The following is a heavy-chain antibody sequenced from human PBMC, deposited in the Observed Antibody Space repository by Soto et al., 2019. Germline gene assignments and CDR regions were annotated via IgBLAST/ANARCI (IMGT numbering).Heavy chain of an antibody. D-gene: IGHD4-17*01. CDR3: AGEPRDYGDYAYGMDV. J-gene: IGHJ6*02. V-gene: IGHV4-61*01. CDR2: IYYSGST. Sequence: QVQLQESGPGLVKPSETLSLTCTVSGGSVSSGSYYWSWIRQPPGKGLEWIGYIYYSGSTNYNPSLKRRVPRSVGTSKNQFPLKLSSVTDADTAVYYCAGEPRDYGDYAYGMDVWGQGTTVTVSS. CDR1: GGSVSSGSYY.